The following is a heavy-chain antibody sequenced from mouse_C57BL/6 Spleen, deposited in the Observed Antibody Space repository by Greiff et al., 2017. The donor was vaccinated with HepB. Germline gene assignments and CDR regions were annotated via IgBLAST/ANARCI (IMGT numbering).Heavy chain of an antibody. V-gene: IGHV1-59*01. Sequence: QVQLQQPGAELVRPGTSVKLSCKASGYTFTSYWMHWVKQRPGQGLEWIGVIDPSDSYTNYNQKFKGKATLTVDTSSSTAYMQLSSLTSEDSAVYYCARRGTAQAPYYAMDYWGQGTSVTVSS. D-gene: IGHD3-2*02. CDR3: ARRGTAQAPYYAMDY. J-gene: IGHJ4*01. CDR2: IDPSDSYT. CDR1: GYTFTSYW.